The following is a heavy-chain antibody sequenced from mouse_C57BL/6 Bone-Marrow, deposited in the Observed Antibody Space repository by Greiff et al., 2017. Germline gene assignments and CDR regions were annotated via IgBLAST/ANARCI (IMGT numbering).Heavy chain of an antibody. CDR2: ISYDGSN. D-gene: IGHD2-4*01. CDR3: ARSSMITTDWYFDV. J-gene: IGHJ1*03. CDR1: GYSITSGYY. V-gene: IGHV3-6*01. Sequence: EVQRVESGPGLVKPSQSLSLTCSVTGYSITSGYYWNWIRQFPGNKLEWMGYISYDGSNNYNPSLKNRISITRDTSKNQFFLKLNSVTIEDTATYYCARSSMITTDWYFDVWGTGTTVTVSS.